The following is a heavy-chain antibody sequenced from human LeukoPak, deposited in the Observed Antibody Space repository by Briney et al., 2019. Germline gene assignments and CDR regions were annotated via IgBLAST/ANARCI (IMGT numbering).Heavy chain of an antibody. CDR1: GGSIISTIYY. J-gene: IGHJ4*02. D-gene: IGHD2-15*01. CDR3: ARDRGISGFDY. Sequence: SETLSLTCTVSGGSIISTIYYWGWIRQSPGKGLDWIGSISYSGSSFCKPSLKSRVTIAVDTSKNQFSLRLSSVTAADTAFYYCARDRGISGFDYWGQGTLVTVSS. V-gene: IGHV4-39*07. CDR2: ISYSGSS.